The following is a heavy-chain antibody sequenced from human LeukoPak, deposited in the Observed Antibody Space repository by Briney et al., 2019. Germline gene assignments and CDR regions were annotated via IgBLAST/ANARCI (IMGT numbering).Heavy chain of an antibody. D-gene: IGHD6-19*01. V-gene: IGHV3-23*01. CDR2: ISGSDDST. CDR3: AKGRQWLVLGGSSAPSVFDY. Sequence: PGGSLRLSCAASGFTFSSYAMSWVRQAPGKGLEWVSAISGSDDSTYYADSVKGGFTISRDNSKNTLYLQMNSLRAEDTAVYYCAKGRQWLVLGGSSAPSVFDYWGQGTLVTVSS. CDR1: GFTFSSYA. J-gene: IGHJ4*02.